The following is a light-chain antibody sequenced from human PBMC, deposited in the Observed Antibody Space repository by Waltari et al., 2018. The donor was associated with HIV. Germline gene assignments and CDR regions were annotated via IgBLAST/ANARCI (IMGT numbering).Light chain of an antibody. CDR1: WTVLYNSNNKNH. V-gene: IGKV4-1*01. CDR2: WAS. Sequence: DIVVTQSPDSLAVSLGERATSSCRSSWTVLYNSNNKNHLAWYQQKAGPPPRLRIYWASIREIGVPERFTGSGSGTDFNLSISSLRADDVAVYYCQQFFTFPRTLGQGTKVEI. J-gene: IGKJ1*01. CDR3: QQFFTFPRT.